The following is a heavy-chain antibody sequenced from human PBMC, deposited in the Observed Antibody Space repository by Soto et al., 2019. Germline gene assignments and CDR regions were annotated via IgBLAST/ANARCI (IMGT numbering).Heavy chain of an antibody. V-gene: IGHV3-74*01. CDR2: VTGDGHTT. CDR3: ATAEVDY. CDR1: GFTFANSW. J-gene: IGHJ4*02. Sequence: GGSLRLSSAASGFTFANSWMHWIRHAPGKGPEWVSRVTGDGHTTQYADSVKGRFTVSRDNAKNTLYLQMNSLRAEDTAVYYCATAEVDYWGPGTLVTVSS.